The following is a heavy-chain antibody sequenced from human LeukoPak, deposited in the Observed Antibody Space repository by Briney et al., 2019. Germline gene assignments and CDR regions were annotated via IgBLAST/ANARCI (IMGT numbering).Heavy chain of an antibody. CDR2: MSTSGNS. D-gene: IGHD3-9*01. CDR3: ARESGVRYFDWLGVPFDY. CDR1: GGSISGYY. J-gene: IGHJ4*02. V-gene: IGHV4-4*07. Sequence: SETLSLTCTVSGGSISGYYWSWIRQPAGKGLEWIGRMSTSGNSNYIPSLVSRVTMSVDTSKNQFSLNLSSVTAADTAVYYCARESGVRYFDWLGVPFDYWGQGTLVTVSS.